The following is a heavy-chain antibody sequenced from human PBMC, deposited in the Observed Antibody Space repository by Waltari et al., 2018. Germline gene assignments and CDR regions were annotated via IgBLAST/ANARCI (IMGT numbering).Heavy chain of an antibody. V-gene: IGHV4-38-2*02. J-gene: IGHJ6*03. Sequence: QVQLQESGPGLVKPSETLSLTCTVSGYSISSGYYWGWIRQPPGKGLEWIGSIYHSGSPYYNPSLKSRVTISVDTSKNLFSLKLSSVTAADTAVYYCATRGGGKDYYYYYMDVWGKGTTVTVSS. D-gene: IGHD3-10*01. CDR3: ATRGGGKDYYYYYMDV. CDR1: GYSISSGYY. CDR2: IYHSGSP.